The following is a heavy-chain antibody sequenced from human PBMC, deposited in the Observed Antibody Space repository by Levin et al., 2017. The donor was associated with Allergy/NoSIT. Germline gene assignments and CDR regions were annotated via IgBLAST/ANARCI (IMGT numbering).Heavy chain of an antibody. V-gene: IGHV1-2*02. D-gene: IGHD3-10*02. CDR1: GFTFSDYY. Sequence: ASVKVSCKASGFTFSDYYIHWVRQAPGQGLEWMGWIHPNIGGTNYARNFQGRVTMTTDTSISTAYMELTSLRSDDTAVYYCAKVHVRAGFDYWGQGTLVIVSS. J-gene: IGHJ4*02. CDR3: AKVHVRAGFDY. CDR2: IHPNIGGT.